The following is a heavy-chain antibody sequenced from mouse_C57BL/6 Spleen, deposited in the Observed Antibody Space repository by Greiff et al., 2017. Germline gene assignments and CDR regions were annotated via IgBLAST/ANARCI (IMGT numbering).Heavy chain of an antibody. CDR1: GYTFTDYN. Sequence: EVQLQQSGPELVKPGASVKIPCKASGYTFTDYNMDWVKQSHGKSLEWIGDLTPNNGGTIYNQKFKGKATLTVDKSSSTAYMELRSLTSEDTAVYYCERGGASIPRFAYWGQGTLVTVSA. CDR3: ERGGASIPRFAY. D-gene: IGHD6-1*01. J-gene: IGHJ3*01. CDR2: LTPNNGGT. V-gene: IGHV1-18*01.